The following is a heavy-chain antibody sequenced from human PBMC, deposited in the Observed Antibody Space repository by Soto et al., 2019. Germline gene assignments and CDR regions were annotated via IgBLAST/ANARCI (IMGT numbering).Heavy chain of an antibody. Sequence: SLRLSCTSSVFTFSSYAMSWVLHTPWKLLELVSAISGSGCSTYYADSVKGRFTISRDNSKNTLYLQMNSLRAEDTAVYYCAKDAVQGIAAAASPSDYWGQGTLVTVSS. CDR2: ISGSGCST. V-gene: IGHV3-23*01. CDR1: VFTFSSYA. CDR3: AKDAVQGIAAAASPSDY. J-gene: IGHJ4*02. D-gene: IGHD6-13*01.